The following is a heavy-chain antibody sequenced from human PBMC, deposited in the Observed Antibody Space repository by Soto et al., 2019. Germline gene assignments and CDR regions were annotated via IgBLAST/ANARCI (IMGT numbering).Heavy chain of an antibody. D-gene: IGHD4-17*01. CDR1: EFIFSNYA. V-gene: IGHV3-23*01. CDR3: ARSSGRFRTTVTTNS. CDR2: ISGGGYKT. Sequence: EVQLLESGGGLIQPGGSLRLSCTASEFIFSNYAMNWVRQAPGKGLEGISGISGGGYKTFYADSVKGRFTISRDKSMNTVYLQMNRLRAADTAGYECARSSGRFRTTVTTNSLGQGTLGTVSS. J-gene: IGHJ4*02.